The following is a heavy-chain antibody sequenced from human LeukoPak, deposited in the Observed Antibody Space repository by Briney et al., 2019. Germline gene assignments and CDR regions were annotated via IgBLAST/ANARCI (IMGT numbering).Heavy chain of an antibody. Sequence: VASVKVSCKVSGYTLTELSMHWVRQAPGKGLEWMGGFDPEDGETIYAQKFQGRVTMTEDTSTDTAYMELSSLRSEDTAVYYCATGTLWFGELLSTFDYWGQGTLVTVSS. CDR1: GYTLTELS. D-gene: IGHD3-10*01. CDR2: FDPEDGET. V-gene: IGHV1-24*01. CDR3: ATGTLWFGELLSTFDY. J-gene: IGHJ4*02.